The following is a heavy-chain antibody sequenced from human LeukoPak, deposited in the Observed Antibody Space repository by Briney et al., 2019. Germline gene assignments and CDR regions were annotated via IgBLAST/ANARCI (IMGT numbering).Heavy chain of an antibody. CDR2: ISGSGGST. D-gene: IGHD2-2*01. V-gene: IGHV3-23*01. CDR1: GFTFSSYA. Sequence: RGSLRLSCAASGFTFSSYAMSWVRQAPGKGLEWVSAISGSGGSTYYADSVKGRFTISRDNSKNTLYLQMNSLRAEDTAVYYCAKNYLSIVVVPTNYWGQGTLVTVSS. J-gene: IGHJ4*02. CDR3: AKNYLSIVVVPTNY.